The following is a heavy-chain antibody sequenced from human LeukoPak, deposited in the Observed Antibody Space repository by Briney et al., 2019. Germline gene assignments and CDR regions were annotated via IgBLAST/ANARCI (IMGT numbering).Heavy chain of an antibody. CDR1: GLTFSSYA. Sequence: GGSLRLSCAASGLTFSSYAMNWVRQAPGKGLEWVSTISYSGGSTYYVDSVKGRFTISRDNSENTLYLQLNSLRAEDTAVYYCAKSASGSYLYYFDYWGQGTLVTVSS. V-gene: IGHV3-23*01. D-gene: IGHD1-26*01. CDR2: ISYSGGST. J-gene: IGHJ4*02. CDR3: AKSASGSYLYYFDY.